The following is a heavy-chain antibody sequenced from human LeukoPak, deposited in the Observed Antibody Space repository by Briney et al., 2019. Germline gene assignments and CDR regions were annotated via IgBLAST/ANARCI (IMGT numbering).Heavy chain of an antibody. V-gene: IGHV3-53*01. Sequence: GGSLRLSCAASGFTFSSYGMHWVRQAPGKGLEWVSVIYSGGSTYYADFVKGRFTISRDNSKNTLYLQMNSLRAEDTAVYYCAAPYSSGHAGDYWGQGTLVTVSS. CDR1: GFTFSSYG. CDR2: IYSGGST. D-gene: IGHD6-19*01. J-gene: IGHJ4*02. CDR3: AAPYSSGHAGDY.